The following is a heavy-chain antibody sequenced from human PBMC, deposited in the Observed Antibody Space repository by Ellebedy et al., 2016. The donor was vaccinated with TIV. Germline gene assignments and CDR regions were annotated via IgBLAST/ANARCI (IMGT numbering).Heavy chain of an antibody. CDR1: GFSFRSYW. V-gene: IGHV3-7*01. Sequence: PGGSLRLSCEASGFSFRSYWMTWVRQAPGKGLEWVANIYQDGSMIHYLDSVKGRFTVSRDNAKNSLYLQMNSLRAEDTAVYFCARRGAYGDYAVQINSWFDPWGQGTPVTVAP. CDR2: IYQDGSMI. J-gene: IGHJ5*02. CDR3: ARRGAYGDYAVQINSWFDP. D-gene: IGHD4-17*01.